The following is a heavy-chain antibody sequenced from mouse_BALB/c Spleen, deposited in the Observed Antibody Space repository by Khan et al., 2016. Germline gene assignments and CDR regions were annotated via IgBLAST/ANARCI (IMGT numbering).Heavy chain of an antibody. J-gene: IGHJ3*01. V-gene: IGHV5-4*02. D-gene: IGHD2-4*01. CDR3: AREGLRRGFAY. Sequence: EVELVESGGGLVKPGGSLKLSCAASGFTFSDYYMYWVRQTPEKRLEWVATISDGGSYTYYPDSVKGRFTISSDNAKHNLYLQMSSLKSEDTAMYYCAREGLRRGFAYWGQGTLVTVSA. CDR1: GFTFSDYY. CDR2: ISDGGSYT.